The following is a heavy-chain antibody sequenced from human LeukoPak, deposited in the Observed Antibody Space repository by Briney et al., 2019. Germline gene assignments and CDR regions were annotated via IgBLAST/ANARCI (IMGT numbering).Heavy chain of an antibody. CDR2: MNPNSGNT. D-gene: IGHD3-10*01. J-gene: IGHJ4*02. Sequence: GASVKVSCKASGYTFTSYDINWVRQATGQGLEWMGWMNPNSGNTGYAQKFQGRVTMTRNTSISTAYMELSSLRSDDTAVYYCARDQSMVRGVSDYWGQGTLVTVSS. CDR1: GYTFTSYD. CDR3: ARDQSMVRGVSDY. V-gene: IGHV1-8*01.